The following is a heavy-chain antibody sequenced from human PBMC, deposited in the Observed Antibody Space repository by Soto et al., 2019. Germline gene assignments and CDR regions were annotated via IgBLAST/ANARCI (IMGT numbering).Heavy chain of an antibody. Sequence: PGGSLRLPCAASGFNFSSYGMHWVRQAPGKGLDWVAVISYDGRSKYHADSVKGRFTISRDNSKNTLNLQMNSLRAEDTAVYYCARDLFSYGPDGMDVWGQGTTVTVSS. V-gene: IGHV3-30*03. D-gene: IGHD5-18*01. CDR2: ISYDGRSK. CDR1: GFNFSSYG. J-gene: IGHJ6*02. CDR3: ARDLFSYGPDGMDV.